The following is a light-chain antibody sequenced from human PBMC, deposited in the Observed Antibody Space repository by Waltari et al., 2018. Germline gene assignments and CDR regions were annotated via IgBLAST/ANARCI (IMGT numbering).Light chain of an antibody. CDR2: RAS. CDR1: QSVGSSS. V-gene: IGKV3-20*01. J-gene: IGKJ1*01. CDR3: QKYGTRPAT. Sequence: EIVLTQSPGTASLSPGESATLSCRASQSVGSSSLAWYQQKPGQAPRLVIYRASRRATGIPDRFSGSGSGTDFSLTISRLEPEDFAVYYCQKYGTRPATFGQGTKVEIK.